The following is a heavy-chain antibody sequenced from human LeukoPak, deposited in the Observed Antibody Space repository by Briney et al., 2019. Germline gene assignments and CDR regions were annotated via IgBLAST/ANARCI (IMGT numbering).Heavy chain of an antibody. J-gene: IGHJ3*02. CDR3: ARLGTSDAFDI. Sequence: GASVKVSCKASGYIFTSYAMTWVRQAPGQGLEWMEWINTNTGNPAYALGFTGRFVFSLDTSVTTAYLQISSLKAEDTAVYYCARLGTSDAFDIWGQGTVVTVSS. V-gene: IGHV7-4-1*02. CDR2: INTNTGNP. D-gene: IGHD1-1*01. CDR1: GYIFTSYA.